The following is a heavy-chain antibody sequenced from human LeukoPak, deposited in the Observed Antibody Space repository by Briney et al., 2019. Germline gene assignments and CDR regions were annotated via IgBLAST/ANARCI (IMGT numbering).Heavy chain of an antibody. J-gene: IGHJ4*02. Sequence: SVKVSCKASGGTFSSYAISWVRQAPGQGLEWMGGIIPIFGTANYAQKFQGRVTITADESTSTAYMELSSLRSEDTAVYYCASKAGYSSGWYGYYWGQGTLVTVSS. CDR1: GGTFSSYA. CDR2: IIPIFGTA. CDR3: ASKAGYSSGWYGYY. V-gene: IGHV1-69*01. D-gene: IGHD6-19*01.